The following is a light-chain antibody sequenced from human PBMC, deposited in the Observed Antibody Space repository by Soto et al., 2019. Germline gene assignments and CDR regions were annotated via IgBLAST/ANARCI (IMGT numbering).Light chain of an antibody. V-gene: IGKV3-11*01. CDR3: QQRSDWPPLT. J-gene: IGKJ4*01. CDR2: DAS. CDR1: QSVSRD. Sequence: EIVLTQSPGTLSLSPGERATLSCRASQSVSRDLAWYQQKHGQAPRLLIYDASKRAPGIPDRLSGSGSGTDFTLTISSLEPEDFAVYYCQQRSDWPPLTFGGGTQVEVK.